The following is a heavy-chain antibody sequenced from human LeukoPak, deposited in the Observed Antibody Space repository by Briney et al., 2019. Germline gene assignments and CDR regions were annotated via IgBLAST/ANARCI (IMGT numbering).Heavy chain of an antibody. D-gene: IGHD3-10*01. CDR3: ARDHYYGSDLNWFDP. V-gene: IGHV4-4*07. J-gene: IGHJ5*02. Sequence: SETLSLTCTVSGGSISRYYWSWIRQPAGKGLEWIGRIYPRGSTNDNPSLKTRVTMSVDTSKNQFSLKLSSVTAADTAVYYCARDHYYGSDLNWFDPWGQGTLVTVSS. CDR2: IYPRGST. CDR1: GGSISRYY.